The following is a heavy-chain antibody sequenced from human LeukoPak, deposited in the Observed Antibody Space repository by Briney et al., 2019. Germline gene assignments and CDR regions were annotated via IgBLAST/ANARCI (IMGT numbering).Heavy chain of an antibody. CDR3: ARVEGAGRGVFDY. D-gene: IGHD2-8*02. V-gene: IGHV4-34*01. Sequence: PSETLSLTCAVYGGSFSGYYWSWIRQPPGKGLEWIGEINHSGSTNYNPSLKSRVTISVDTSKNQFSLKLSSVTAADTAVYYCARVEGAGRGVFDYWGQGTLVTVSS. J-gene: IGHJ4*02. CDR2: INHSGST. CDR1: GGSFSGYY.